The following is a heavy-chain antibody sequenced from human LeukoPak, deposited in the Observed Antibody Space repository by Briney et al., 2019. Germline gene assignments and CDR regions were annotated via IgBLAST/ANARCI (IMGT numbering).Heavy chain of an antibody. CDR2: INHNGST. D-gene: IGHD4-17*01. CDR3: ARGRGVTTPRWFDP. V-gene: IGHV4-34*01. CDR1: GGSFSGYY. Sequence: SETLSLTCAVYGGSFSGYYWSWIRQPPGKGLEWIGEINHNGSTNYNPSLKSRVTISVDTSKNQFSLKLISVTAADTAVYYCARGRGVTTPRWFDPWGQGTLVTVSS. J-gene: IGHJ5*02.